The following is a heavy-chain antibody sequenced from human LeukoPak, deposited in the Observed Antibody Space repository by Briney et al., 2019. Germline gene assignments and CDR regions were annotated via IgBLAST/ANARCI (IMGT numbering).Heavy chain of an antibody. CDR1: GGTFSSYA. Sequence: SVKVSCKASGGTFSSYAISWVRQAPGQGLEWMGRIIPIFGTANYAQKFQGRVTITTDESTSTAYMELSSLRSEDTAVYYSARATVTTRYFDYWGQGTLVTVSS. D-gene: IGHD4-17*01. J-gene: IGHJ4*02. CDR3: ARATVTTRYFDY. CDR2: IIPIFGTA. V-gene: IGHV1-69*05.